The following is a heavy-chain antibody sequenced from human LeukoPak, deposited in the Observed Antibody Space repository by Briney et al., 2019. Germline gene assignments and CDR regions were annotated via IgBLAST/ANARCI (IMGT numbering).Heavy chain of an antibody. Sequence: PSETLSLTCAVYGGSFSGYYWSWIRQRPGKGLEWIGEINHSGSTNYNPSLKSRVTISVDTSKNQFSLKLSSVTAADTAVYYCARGRGSSAAGTFDYWGQGTLVTVSS. V-gene: IGHV4-34*01. J-gene: IGHJ4*02. CDR1: GGSFSGYY. D-gene: IGHD3-10*01. CDR2: INHSGST. CDR3: ARGRGSSAAGTFDY.